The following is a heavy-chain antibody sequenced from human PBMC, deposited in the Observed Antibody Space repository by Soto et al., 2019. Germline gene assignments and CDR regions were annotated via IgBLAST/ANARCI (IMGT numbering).Heavy chain of an antibody. D-gene: IGHD5-12*01. V-gene: IGHV4-4*02. CDR3: AKDGRNGYNLFY. CDR2: IYHSGST. Sequence: QVQLQESGPGVVKPSGTLSLTCAVSGDSISSGGWWSWVRQPPGKGLEWIGEIYHSGSTNYNPSLKSRVSISVDKSKNHFSLNLNSVNAADTAIYYCAKDGRNGYNLFYWGQGTRGTGSS. CDR1: GDSISSGGW. J-gene: IGHJ4*02.